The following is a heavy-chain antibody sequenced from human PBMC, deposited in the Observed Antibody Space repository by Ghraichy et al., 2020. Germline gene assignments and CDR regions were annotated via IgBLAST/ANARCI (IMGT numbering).Heavy chain of an antibody. J-gene: IGHJ4*02. D-gene: IGHD5-24*01. CDR3: ARHYAEMATITYFDY. CDR2: IYYSGST. Sequence: SETLSLTCTVSGGSISSSSHHWGWIRQPPGKGLEWIGSIYYSGSTYYNPSLKSRVTISVDTSKNQLSLKLSSVTAADTAVYYCARHYAEMATITYFDYWGQGTLVTVSS. CDR1: GGSISSSSHH. V-gene: IGHV4-39*01.